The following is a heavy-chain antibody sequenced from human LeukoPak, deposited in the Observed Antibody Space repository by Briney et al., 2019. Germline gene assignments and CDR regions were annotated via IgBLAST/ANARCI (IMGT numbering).Heavy chain of an antibody. V-gene: IGHV1-2*02. CDR3: ARDVVVVVPAAAHFDY. D-gene: IGHD2-2*01. CDR2: INPNSGGT. Sequence: ASVKVSCKASGYSFTGYYMHWVRQAPGQGLEWMGWINPNSGGTNYAQKFQGRVTMTRDTSISTAYMELSRLRSDDTAVYYCARDVVVVVPAAAHFDYWGQGTLVTVSS. CDR1: GYSFTGYY. J-gene: IGHJ4*02.